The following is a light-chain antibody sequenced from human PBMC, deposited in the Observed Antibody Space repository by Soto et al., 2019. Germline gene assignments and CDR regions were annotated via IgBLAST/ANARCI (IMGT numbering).Light chain of an antibody. J-gene: IGKJ3*01. CDR2: CAS. V-gene: IGKV4-1*01. CDR3: QQYYATPFT. CDR1: QSVLSGSNNENY. Sequence: DIVITQSPDSLAVSLGERATINCKASQSVLSGSNNENYLAWYQQKPRQRPNLLIYCASTRDSVVPDRFSGSASGTHFSLTISSLQGEDVAVYYCQQYYATPFTFGPGTKVDI.